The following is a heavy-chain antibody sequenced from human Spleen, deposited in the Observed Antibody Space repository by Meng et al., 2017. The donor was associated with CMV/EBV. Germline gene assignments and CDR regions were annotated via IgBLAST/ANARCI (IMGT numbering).Heavy chain of an antibody. CDR3: ARAEIAGTYDY. D-gene: IGHD1-14*01. Sequence: SETLSLTCTVSGGSVSSGSYYWSWIRQPPGKGLEWIGYIYYSGSTNYNPSLKSRVTISVDTSKNQFSLKLSSVTAADTAVYYCARAEIAGTYDYWGQGTLVTVSS. CDR2: IYYSGST. CDR1: GGSVSSGSYY. V-gene: IGHV4-61*01. J-gene: IGHJ4*02.